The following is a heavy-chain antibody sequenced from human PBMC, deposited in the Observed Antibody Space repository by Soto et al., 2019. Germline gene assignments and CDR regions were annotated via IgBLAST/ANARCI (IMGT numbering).Heavy chain of an antibody. J-gene: IGHJ6*03. Sequence: QDQLVQSGGEVKKPGASVKVSCKASGYSFTNYGITWVRQAPGQGFEWMGWISAYNGDTNYAQKLQGRVTMTTDASTRTGYLELRSLRSDDTAVYYCARDRGVAPPVAGNTHYYYYMDVWGKRTTVTVSS. D-gene: IGHD6-19*01. CDR2: ISAYNGDT. CDR1: GYSFTNYG. V-gene: IGHV1-18*01. CDR3: ARDRGVAPPVAGNTHYYYYMDV.